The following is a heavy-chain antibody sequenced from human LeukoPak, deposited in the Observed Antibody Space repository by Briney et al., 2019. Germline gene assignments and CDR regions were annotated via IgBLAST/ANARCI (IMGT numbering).Heavy chain of an antibody. J-gene: IGHJ4*02. V-gene: IGHV1-3*01. CDR2: INAGNGNT. CDR3: ARDRCVGGSCYEFDY. CDR1: GYTFTSYA. D-gene: IGHD2-15*01. Sequence: ASVKVSCKASGYTFTSYAMHWVRQAPGQRLEWMGWINAGNGNTKYSQKFQGRVTITRDTSASTAYMELSSLRSEDTAVYYCARDRCVGGSCYEFDYWGQGTLVTVSS.